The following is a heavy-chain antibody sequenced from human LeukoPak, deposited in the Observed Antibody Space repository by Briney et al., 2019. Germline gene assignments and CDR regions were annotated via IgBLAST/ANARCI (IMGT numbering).Heavy chain of an antibody. V-gene: IGHV4-59*01. CDR1: GGSMISYY. J-gene: IGHJ6*03. Sequence: SETLSLTCTVSGGSMISYYWTWVRQTPGKGLEWIGYMYDSVRIHYNPSLESRITISLDTSKNQFSLKLRSVTAADTAVYYCASGNYYGSGSYYNHYYYMDVWGKGTTVTISS. CDR2: MYDSVRI. D-gene: IGHD3-10*01. CDR3: ASGNYYGSGSYYNHYYYMDV.